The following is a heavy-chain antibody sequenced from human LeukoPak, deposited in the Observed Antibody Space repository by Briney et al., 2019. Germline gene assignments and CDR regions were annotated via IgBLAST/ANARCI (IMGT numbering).Heavy chain of an antibody. CDR2: MNPNSGNT. V-gene: IGHV1-8*01. Sequence: ASVKVSCKASGYTLPSYDINWVRQATGQGLEWMGWMNPNSGNTGYAQKFQGRVTMTRNTSISTAYMELSSLRSDDTAVYYCAREPRSMAYFDYWGQGTLVTVSS. CDR1: GYTLPSYD. D-gene: IGHD2/OR15-2a*01. J-gene: IGHJ4*02. CDR3: AREPRSMAYFDY.